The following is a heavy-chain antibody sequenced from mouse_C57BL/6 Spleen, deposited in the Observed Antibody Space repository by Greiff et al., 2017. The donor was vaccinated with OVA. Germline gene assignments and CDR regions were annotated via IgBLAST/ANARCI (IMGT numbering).Heavy chain of an antibody. J-gene: IGHJ2*01. CDR3: AREDFFDD. V-gene: IGHV5-4*01. CDR1: GFTFSSYA. CDR2: ISDGGSYT. Sequence: EVKLVESGGGLVKPGGSLKLSCAASGFTFSSYAMSWVRQTPEKRLEWVATISDGGSYTYYPDNVKGRFTISRDNAKNNLYLTMSHLTTEDTAMYYFAREDFFDDWGQGTTLTVSS.